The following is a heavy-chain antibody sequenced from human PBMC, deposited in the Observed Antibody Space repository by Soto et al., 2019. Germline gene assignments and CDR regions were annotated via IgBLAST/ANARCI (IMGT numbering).Heavy chain of an antibody. J-gene: IGHJ1*01. CDR3: AMTSGNYYDSSAYFQH. CDR2: IYHSGST. D-gene: IGHD3-22*01. Sequence: SETLSLTCAVSGGSISSGGYSWSWIRQPPGKGLEWIGYIYHSGSTYYNPSLKSRVTISVDRSKNQFSLKLSSVTAADTAVYYCAMTSGNYYDSSAYFQHWGQGTLGTVS. CDR1: GGSISSGGYS. V-gene: IGHV4-30-2*01.